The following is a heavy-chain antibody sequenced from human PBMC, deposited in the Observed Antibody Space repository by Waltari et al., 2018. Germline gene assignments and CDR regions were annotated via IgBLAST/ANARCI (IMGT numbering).Heavy chain of an antibody. D-gene: IGHD1-26*01. CDR2: IMGSGGST. V-gene: IGHV3-23*01. J-gene: IGHJ2*01. Sequence: EVQLLESGGGLVQPGGSLRLSCAASGFPFSSYARSLVRQAPGKGLEWVSAIMGSGGSTYYADSVKGRFTISRDNSKNTLYLQMNSLRAEDTAVYYCAKIGSSSYWYFDLWGRGTLVTVSS. CDR3: AKIGSSSYWYFDL. CDR1: GFPFSSYA.